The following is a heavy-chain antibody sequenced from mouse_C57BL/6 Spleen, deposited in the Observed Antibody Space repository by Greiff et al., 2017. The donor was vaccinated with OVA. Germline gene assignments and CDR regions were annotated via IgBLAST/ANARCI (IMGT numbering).Heavy chain of an antibody. D-gene: IGHD1-1*01. CDR2: SRNKANDYTT. CDR1: GFTFSDFY. CDR3: ARDAGGSSRYWYFDV. J-gene: IGHJ1*03. Sequence: EVKVVESGGGLVQSGRSLRLSCATSGFTFSDFYMEWVRQAPGKGLEWIAASRNKANDYTTEYSASVKGRFIVSRDTSQSILYLQMNALRAEDTAIYYCARDAGGSSRYWYFDVWGTGTTVTVSS. V-gene: IGHV7-1*01.